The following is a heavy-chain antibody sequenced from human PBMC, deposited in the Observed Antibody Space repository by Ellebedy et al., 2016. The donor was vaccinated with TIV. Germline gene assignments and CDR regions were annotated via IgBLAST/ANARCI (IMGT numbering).Heavy chain of an antibody. V-gene: IGHV4-34*01. J-gene: IGHJ6*02. CDR1: GGSFSGYY. D-gene: IGHD5-12*01. Sequence: SETLSLTXAVYGGSFSGYYWSWIRQPPGKGLEWIGEINHSGSTNYNPSLKSRVTISVDTSKNQFSLKLSSVTAADTAVYYCAKDYWSHGGYDLTDYYYYGMDVWGQGTTVTVSS. CDR3: AKDYWSHGGYDLTDYYYYGMDV. CDR2: INHSGST.